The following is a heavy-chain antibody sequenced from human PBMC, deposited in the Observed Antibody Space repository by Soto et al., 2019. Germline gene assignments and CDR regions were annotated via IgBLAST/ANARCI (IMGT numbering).Heavy chain of an antibody. CDR3: ASPKGGYDGSNYYYYGMDV. CDR2: IIPIFGTA. D-gene: IGHD5-12*01. V-gene: IGHV1-69*01. CDR1: GGTFSSYA. Sequence: QVQLVQSGAEVKKPGSSVKVSCKASGGTFSSYAISWVRQAPGQGLEWVGGIIPIFGTANYAQKFQGRVTIIADESTRTAYMEVSSLRSEDTAVYYCASPKGGYDGSNYYYYGMDVWGQGTTVTVSS. J-gene: IGHJ6*02.